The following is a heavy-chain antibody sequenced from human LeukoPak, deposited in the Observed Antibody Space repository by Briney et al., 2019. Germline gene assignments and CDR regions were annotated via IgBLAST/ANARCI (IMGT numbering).Heavy chain of an antibody. V-gene: IGHV3-49*04. CDR2: ISGGTT. J-gene: IGHJ4*02. Sequence: PGGSLRLSCAASGFTFSSYSMNWVRRAPGKGLEWIGFISGGTTEYAASVEGRFTISRDDSTSIAYLQMNSLTTEDTAVYYCSRGSGWLSVYWGQGTLVTVSS. CDR1: GFTFSSYS. D-gene: IGHD6-19*01. CDR3: SRGSGWLSVY.